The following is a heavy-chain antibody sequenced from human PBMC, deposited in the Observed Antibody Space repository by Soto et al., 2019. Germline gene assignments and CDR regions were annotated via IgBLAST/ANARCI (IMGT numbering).Heavy chain of an antibody. CDR3: ARSANWNDRRGMGS. D-gene: IGHD1-1*01. Sequence: GASVKVSCKASGYTFTSYYMHWVRQAPGQGLEWMGIINPSGGSTSYAQKFQRRVTMTRDTSTTTAYRELSSLRSEDTAVYYCARSANWNDRRGMGSGGQGPLAT. J-gene: IGHJ4*02. CDR1: GYTFTSYY. V-gene: IGHV1-46*01. CDR2: INPSGGST.